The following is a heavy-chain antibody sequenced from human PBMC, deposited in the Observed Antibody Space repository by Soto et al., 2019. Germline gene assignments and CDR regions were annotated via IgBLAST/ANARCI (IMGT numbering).Heavy chain of an antibody. CDR3: ARDPQDIVVVVAATLDYYYGMDV. CDR1: GYTFTSYG. J-gene: IGHJ6*02. CDR2: ISAYNGNT. Sequence: QVQLVESGAEVKKPGASVKVSCKASGYTFTSYGISWVRQAPGQGLEWMGWISAYNGNTNYAQKLQGRVTMTTDTSTSTAYMELRSLRSDDTAVYYCARDPQDIVVVVAATLDYYYGMDVWGQGTTVTVSS. V-gene: IGHV1-18*01. D-gene: IGHD2-15*01.